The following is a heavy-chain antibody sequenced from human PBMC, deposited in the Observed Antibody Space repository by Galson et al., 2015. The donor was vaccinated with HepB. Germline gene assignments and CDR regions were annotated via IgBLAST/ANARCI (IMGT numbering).Heavy chain of an antibody. CDR3: ARVPNCGGDCYSDDY. J-gene: IGHJ4*02. CDR1: GFTFRDYS. V-gene: IGHV3-21*01. D-gene: IGHD2-21*02. Sequence: SLRLSCAASGFTFRDYSMDWVRQAPGKGLEWVSSISSSSTYIYYADSVKGRFTVSRDNANNSLYLQMNSLRAEDTAVYYCARVPNCGGDCYSDDYWGQGTLVTVSS. CDR2: ISSSSTYI.